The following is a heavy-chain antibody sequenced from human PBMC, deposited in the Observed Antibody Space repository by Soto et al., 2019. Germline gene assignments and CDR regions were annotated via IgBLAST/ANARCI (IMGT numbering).Heavy chain of an antibody. D-gene: IGHD5-12*01. CDR1: GDSFNDYY. CDR2: INPNGGVT. Sequence: QVQLVQSGAEVRKPGASVTVSCRSSGDSFNDYYIHWVRQAPGQGFEWMGWINPNGGVTKYAQKFRGWVSMTRDTSIRTVYMQRSRLSSDDTAVYYCARESGGATATLDYYCFYMDVWGTGTTVTVSS. CDR3: ARESGGATATLDYYCFYMDV. J-gene: IGHJ6*03. V-gene: IGHV1-2*04.